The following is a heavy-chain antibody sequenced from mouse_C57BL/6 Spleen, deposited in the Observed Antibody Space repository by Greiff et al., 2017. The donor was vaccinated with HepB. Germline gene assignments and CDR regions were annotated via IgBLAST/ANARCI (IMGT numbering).Heavy chain of an antibody. CDR2: IDPEDGDT. Sequence: VQLQQSGAELVRPGASVKLSCTASGFNIKDYYMHWVKQRPEQGLEWIGRIDPEDGDTEYAPKFQGKATMTADTSSNTAYLQLSSLTSEDTAVYYCTTYYCSSWCAYWGQGTLVTVSA. V-gene: IGHV14-1*01. J-gene: IGHJ3*01. D-gene: IGHD1-1*01. CDR1: GFNIKDYY. CDR3: TTYYCSSWCAY.